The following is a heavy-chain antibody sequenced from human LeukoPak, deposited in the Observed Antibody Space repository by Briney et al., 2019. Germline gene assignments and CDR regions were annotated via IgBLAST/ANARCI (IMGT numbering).Heavy chain of an antibody. V-gene: IGHV3-33*01. CDR1: GSTFTSYG. D-gene: IGHD6-25*01. Sequence: GGSLRHSCAASGSTFTSYGMHWVRQAPGKGLEWVAVIWYDGSNKYYADSVKGRFTISRDNSKNTLYLQMNSLRAEDTAVYYCARDPIAAVRFDYWGQGTLVTVSS. CDR2: IWYDGSNK. J-gene: IGHJ4*02. CDR3: ARDPIAAVRFDY.